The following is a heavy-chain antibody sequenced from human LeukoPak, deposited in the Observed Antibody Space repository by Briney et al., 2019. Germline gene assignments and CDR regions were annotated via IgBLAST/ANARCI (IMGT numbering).Heavy chain of an antibody. CDR1: GFTFSSYS. D-gene: IGHD2-2*01. Sequence: GGSLRLSCAASGFTFSSYSMNWVRQAPGKGLEWVSSISSSSSYIYYADSVKGRFTISRDNAKNSLYLQMNSLRAEDTAVYYCARDQGSWHQDALDIWGQGTMVTVSS. CDR3: ARDQGSWHQDALDI. V-gene: IGHV3-21*01. J-gene: IGHJ3*02. CDR2: ISSSSSYI.